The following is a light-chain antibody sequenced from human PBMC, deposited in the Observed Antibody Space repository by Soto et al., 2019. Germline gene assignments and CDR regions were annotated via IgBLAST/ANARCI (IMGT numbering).Light chain of an antibody. J-gene: IGKJ4*01. V-gene: IGKV3-11*01. CDR3: QQRSNWQVT. Sequence: EIVLTQSPATLSLSPGERATLSRRASQSVRRYLGWDQQKPGQAPRLLIYDASNRATGIPARFSGSGSGTDFTLTISSLEPEDFAVYYCQQRSNWQVTFGGGTKVEIK. CDR2: DAS. CDR1: QSVRRY.